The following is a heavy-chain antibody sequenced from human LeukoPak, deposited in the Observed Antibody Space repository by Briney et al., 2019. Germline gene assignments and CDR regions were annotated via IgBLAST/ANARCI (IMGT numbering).Heavy chain of an antibody. V-gene: IGHV4-59*12. Sequence: SETLSLTCTVSGGSISSYYWSWIRQPPGKGLEWIGYIYYSGSTNYNPSLKSRVTISVDTSKNQFSLKLSSVTAADTAVYYCARGQVRSGNVFDYWGQGTLVTVSS. J-gene: IGHJ4*02. CDR2: IYYSGST. CDR1: GGSISSYY. D-gene: IGHD1-26*01. CDR3: ARGQVRSGNVFDY.